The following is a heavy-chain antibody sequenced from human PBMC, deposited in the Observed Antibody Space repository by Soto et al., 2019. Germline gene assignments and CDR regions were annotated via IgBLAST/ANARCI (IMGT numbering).Heavy chain of an antibody. D-gene: IGHD3-3*01. CDR2: ISSSSSYI. V-gene: IGHV3-21*01. Sequence: GSLRLSCAASRFTFSSYSMNWVRQAPGKGLEWVSSISSSSSYIYYTDSVKGRFTISRDNAKNSLYLQMNSLRAEDTAVYYCALFREWRDPKSWFDPWGQGTLVTVSS. CDR3: ALFREWRDPKSWFDP. J-gene: IGHJ5*02. CDR1: RFTFSSYS.